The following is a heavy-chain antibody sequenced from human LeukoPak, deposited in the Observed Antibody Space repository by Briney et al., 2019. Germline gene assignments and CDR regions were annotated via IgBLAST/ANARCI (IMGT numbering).Heavy chain of an antibody. V-gene: IGHV1-69*01. CDR2: IIPIFGTA. Sequence: ASVKVSCKASGGTFSSYAISWVRQAPGQGLEWMGGIIPIFGTANYAQKFQGRVTITADESTSTAYMELSSLRSEDTAVYYCAREVVPAAISEYYFDYWGQGTLVTVSS. CDR1: GGTFSSYA. CDR3: AREVVPAAISEYYFDY. D-gene: IGHD2-2*01. J-gene: IGHJ4*02.